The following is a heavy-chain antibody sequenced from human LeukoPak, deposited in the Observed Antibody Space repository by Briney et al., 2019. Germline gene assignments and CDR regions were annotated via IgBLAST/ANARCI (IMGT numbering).Heavy chain of an antibody. CDR2: INHSGST. J-gene: IGHJ4*02. CDR1: GGSFSGYY. CDR3: ARLRTDY. Sequence: SETLSLTCAVYGGSFSGYYWSWIRQPPGKGLEWIGEINHSGSTNYNPSLKSRVTISVDTSKNQFSLRLSSVTAADTAVYYCARLRTDYWGRGTLVTVSS. V-gene: IGHV4-34*01. D-gene: IGHD1-1*01.